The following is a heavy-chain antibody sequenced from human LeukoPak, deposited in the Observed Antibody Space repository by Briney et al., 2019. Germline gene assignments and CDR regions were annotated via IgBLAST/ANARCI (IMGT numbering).Heavy chain of an antibody. V-gene: IGHV3-30*18. CDR1: GFSFSSYG. CDR2: ISYDGSNQ. J-gene: IGHJ4*02. D-gene: IGHD3-10*01. Sequence: GGPLRLSCAASGFSFSSYGIHGVPQAPGKAREGVAVISYDGSNQYYADSVKGRFTISRYNSKNTLYLQMNSLRPEDTAVYYCAKAPHSELLLIDFWGQGTLVTVSS. CDR3: AKAPHSELLLIDF.